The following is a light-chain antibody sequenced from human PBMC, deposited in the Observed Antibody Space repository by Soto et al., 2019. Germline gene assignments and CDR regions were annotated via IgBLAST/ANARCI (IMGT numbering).Light chain of an antibody. V-gene: IGKV3-20*01. CDR3: QHYGS. CDR1: QRVSSN. CDR2: GAS. Sequence: EIVLTHSPGTLSLSPCERATLSFRASQRVSSNLAWYQQKPGQAPRLLIYGASTRATGIPARFSGSGSGTEFTLTISRLEPEDFAVYFCQHYGSFGQGTKVDIK. J-gene: IGKJ1*01.